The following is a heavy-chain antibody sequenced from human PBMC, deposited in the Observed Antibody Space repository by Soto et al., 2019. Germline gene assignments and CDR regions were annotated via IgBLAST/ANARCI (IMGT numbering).Heavy chain of an antibody. CDR3: APSRWTYSSGWLGY. D-gene: IGHD6-19*01. J-gene: IGHJ4*02. CDR2: ISGSAGST. V-gene: IGHV3-23*01. CDR1: GFTFSSDA. Sequence: GGSLRLSCAASGFTFSSDAMSWVRQAPGKGLEWVSAISGSAGSTYYADAVKGRFTISRDTSKNTLYLQMNSLRAEDTAVYYCAPSRWTYSSGWLGYWGQGTLVTVSS.